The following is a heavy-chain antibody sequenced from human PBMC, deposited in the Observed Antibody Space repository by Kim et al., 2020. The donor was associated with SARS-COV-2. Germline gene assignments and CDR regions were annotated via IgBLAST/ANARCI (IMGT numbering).Heavy chain of an antibody. V-gene: IGHV3-64*01. CDR2: ITSNGATT. Sequence: GGSLRLSCAASVFTFSRFGMHWVRQSPGKGLEYVSAITSNGATTFYANSVKGRFTISRDNSKDTLYLQMGSLRAEDMGVYYCARLGPYNADYVSGYIDYWGQGTLVTVSS. CDR1: VFTFSRFG. D-gene: IGHD4-17*01. J-gene: IGHJ4*02. CDR3: ARLGPYNADYVSGYIDY.